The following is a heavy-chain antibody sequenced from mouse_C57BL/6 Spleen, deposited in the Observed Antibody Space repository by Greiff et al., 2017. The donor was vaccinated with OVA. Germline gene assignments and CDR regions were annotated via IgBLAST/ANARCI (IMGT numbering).Heavy chain of an antibody. CDR2: IYPGDGDT. V-gene: IGHV1-80*01. J-gene: IGHJ2*01. CDR3: ARSPFRYYGSSQYYFDY. CDR1: GYAFSSYW. D-gene: IGHD1-1*01. Sequence: VHLVESGAELVKPGASVKISCKASGYAFSSYWMNWVKQRPGKGLEWIGQIYPGDGDTNYNGKFKGKATLTADKSSSTAYMQLSSLTSEDSAVYFCARSPFRYYGSSQYYFDYWGQGTTLTVAS.